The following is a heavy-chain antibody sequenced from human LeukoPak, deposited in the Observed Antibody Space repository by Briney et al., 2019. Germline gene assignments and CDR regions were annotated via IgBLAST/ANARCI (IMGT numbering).Heavy chain of an antibody. J-gene: IGHJ4*02. Sequence: ASVKVSCKASGYTFTSYDINWVRQATRQGLEWMGWMNPNSGNTGYAQKFQGRVTITRNTSISTAYMELSSLRSEDTAVYYCARGPYYGSGSYFGEFDYWGQGTLVTVSS. CDR1: GYTFTSYD. CDR3: ARGPYYGSGSYFGEFDY. D-gene: IGHD3-10*01. CDR2: MNPNSGNT. V-gene: IGHV1-8*03.